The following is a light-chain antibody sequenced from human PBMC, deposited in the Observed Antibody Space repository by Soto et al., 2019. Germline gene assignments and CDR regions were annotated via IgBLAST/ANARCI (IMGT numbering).Light chain of an antibody. CDR3: AAWDDSLNGAV. CDR1: SSNIGSNN. V-gene: IGLV1-44*01. CDR2: SNN. Sequence: QSVLTQPPSASGTPGQRVTISCSGSSSNIGSNNVNWYQQLPGTAPKLLMFSNNQRPSGVPDRFSGSRSGTSAFLAISGLQSEDEADYYCAAWDDSLNGAVFGGGTKLAVL. J-gene: IGLJ2*01.